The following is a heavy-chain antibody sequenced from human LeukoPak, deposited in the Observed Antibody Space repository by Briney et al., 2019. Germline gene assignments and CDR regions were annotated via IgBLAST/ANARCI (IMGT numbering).Heavy chain of an antibody. CDR1: GYSISSGYY. J-gene: IGHJ4*02. CDR2: IYHSGST. D-gene: IGHD6-19*01. Sequence: SETLSLTCTVSGYSISSGYYWGWIRQPPVKGLEWIGSIYHSGSTYYNPSLKSRVTISVDTSKNQFSLKLSSVTAADTAVYYCARADSSGWYVIDYWGQGTLVTVSS. V-gene: IGHV4-38-2*02. CDR3: ARADSSGWYVIDY.